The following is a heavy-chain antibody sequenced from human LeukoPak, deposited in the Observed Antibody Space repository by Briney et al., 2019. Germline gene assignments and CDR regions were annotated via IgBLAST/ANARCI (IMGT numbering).Heavy chain of an antibody. CDR3: ARAIAAAGWFDP. CDR2: IYYSGST. J-gene: IGHJ5*02. Sequence: SETLSLTCTVSGCSISSSSYYWGWIRQPPGKGLEWIGSIYYSGSTYYNPSLKSRVTISVDTSKNQFSLKLSSVTAADTAVYYCARAIAAAGWFDPWGQGTLVTVSS. V-gene: IGHV4-39*07. D-gene: IGHD6-13*01. CDR1: GCSISSSSYY.